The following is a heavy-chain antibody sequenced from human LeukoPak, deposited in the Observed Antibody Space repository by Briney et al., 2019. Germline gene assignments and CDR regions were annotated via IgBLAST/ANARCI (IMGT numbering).Heavy chain of an antibody. CDR2: IYYSGST. J-gene: IGHJ4*02. CDR3: ARVGYSYGLQKLDY. D-gene: IGHD5-18*01. V-gene: IGHV4-59*01. CDR1: GGSINSYY. Sequence: PSETLSLTCTVSGGSINSYYWSWIRQPPGKGLEWIGYIYYSGSTNYNPSLKSRVTISVDTSKNQFSLELSSVTAADTAVYYCARVGYSYGLQKLDYWGQGTLVTVSS.